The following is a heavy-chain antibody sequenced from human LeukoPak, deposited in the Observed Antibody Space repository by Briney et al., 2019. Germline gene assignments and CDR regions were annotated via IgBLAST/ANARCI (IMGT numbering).Heavy chain of an antibody. Sequence: GGSLRLSCAASGFTFSSYGMSWVRQAPVKGLEWVSAISPSGGGTYYADSVKGRFTISRDNSKNTLFLQLNNLRPEDTAVYYCAKEVPYASGSHGRFDPWGQGTLVTVSS. CDR2: ISPSGGGT. D-gene: IGHD3-10*01. CDR1: GFTFSSYG. CDR3: AKEVPYASGSHGRFDP. V-gene: IGHV3-23*01. J-gene: IGHJ5*02.